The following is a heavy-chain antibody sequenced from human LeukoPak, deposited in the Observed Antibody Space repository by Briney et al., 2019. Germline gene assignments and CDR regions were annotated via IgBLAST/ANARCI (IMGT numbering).Heavy chain of an antibody. Sequence: GGSLRLSCAASGFTFSTYGMHWVRQAPGKGLEWVAVILFDGSNKYYADSVKGRFTISRDNSKNTLYLQMNSLRAEDTAVYYCAKDKGGITYVFDYWDQGSLVTVSS. J-gene: IGHJ4*02. CDR1: GFTFSTYG. CDR3: AKDKGGITYVFDY. CDR2: ILFDGSNK. D-gene: IGHD1-1*01. V-gene: IGHV3-33*06.